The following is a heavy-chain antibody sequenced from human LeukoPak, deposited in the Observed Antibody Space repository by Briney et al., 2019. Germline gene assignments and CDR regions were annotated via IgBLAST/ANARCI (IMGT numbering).Heavy chain of an antibody. V-gene: IGHV1-2*02. D-gene: IGHD3-22*01. CDR3: AKGGDDSSGYDLAGVDY. J-gene: IGHJ4*02. CDR2: INPNSGGT. CDR1: GGTFSSYA. Sequence: ASVKVSCKASGGTFSSYAISWVRQAPGQGLEWMGWINPNSGGTNYAQKFQGRVTMTRDTSISTAYMELSRLRSDDTAVYYCAKGGDDSSGYDLAGVDYWGQGTLVTVSS.